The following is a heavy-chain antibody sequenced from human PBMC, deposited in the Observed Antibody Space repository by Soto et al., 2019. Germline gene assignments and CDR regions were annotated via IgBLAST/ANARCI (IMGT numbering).Heavy chain of an antibody. J-gene: IGHJ4*02. Sequence: VGSLRLSCAASGFTFSSYAMHWVRQAPGKGLEWVAVISYDGSNKYYADSVKGRFTISRDNSKNTLYLQMNSLRAEDTAVYYCARDQSEYSSSFTFDYWGQGTLVTVSS. D-gene: IGHD6-6*01. CDR2: ISYDGSNK. CDR1: GFTFSSYA. CDR3: ARDQSEYSSSFTFDY. V-gene: IGHV3-30-3*01.